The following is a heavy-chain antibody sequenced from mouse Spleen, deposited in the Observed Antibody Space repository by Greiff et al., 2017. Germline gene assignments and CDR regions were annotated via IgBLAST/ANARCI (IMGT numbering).Heavy chain of an antibody. D-gene: IGHD2-5*01. CDR2: IYPGSGNT. Sequence: QVQLQQSGAELVRPGASVKLSCKASGYTFTDYYINWVKQRPGQGLEWIARIYPGSGNTYYNEKFKGKATLTAEKSSSTAYMQLSSLTSEDSAVYFCARSGYYSNYVGAMDYWGQGTSVTVSS. CDR3: ARSGYYSNYVGAMDY. J-gene: IGHJ4*01. V-gene: IGHV1-76*01. CDR1: GYTFTDYY.